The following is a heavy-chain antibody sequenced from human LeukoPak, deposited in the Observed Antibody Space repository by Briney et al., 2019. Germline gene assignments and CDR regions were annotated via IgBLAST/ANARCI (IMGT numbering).Heavy chain of an antibody. J-gene: IGHJ4*02. CDR1: GYTFTSYD. V-gene: IGHV1-8*03. CDR2: MNPNSGNT. CDR3: ARAGYSYGDIDY. D-gene: IGHD5-18*01. Sequence: ASVKVSCKASGYTFTSYDINWVRQATGQGLEWMGWMNPNSGNTGYAQKFQGRVTITRNTSISTAYMELSSLRSEDTAVYYCARAGYSYGDIDYWGQGTLVTVSS.